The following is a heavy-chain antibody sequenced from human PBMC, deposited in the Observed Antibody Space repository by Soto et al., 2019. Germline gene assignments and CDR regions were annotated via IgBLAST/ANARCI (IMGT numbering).Heavy chain of an antibody. J-gene: IGHJ3*02. D-gene: IGHD5-18*01. V-gene: IGHV1-69*13. CDR2: IIPIFGTA. CDR1: GGTFSIYA. CDR3: ARDNRPGAMAFDAFDI. Sequence: SVKVSCKASGGTFSIYAISWVLQAPLQGLEWMGGIIPIFGTANYAQKFQGRVTITADESTSTAYMELSSLRSEDTAVYYRARDNRPGAMAFDAFDIWGQGTMVTVSS.